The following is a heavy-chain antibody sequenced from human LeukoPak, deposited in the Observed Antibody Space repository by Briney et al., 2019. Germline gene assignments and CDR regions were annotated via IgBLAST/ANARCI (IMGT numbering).Heavy chain of an antibody. D-gene: IGHD2-2*01. CDR2: IYYSGST. CDR1: GGSISSYY. CDR3: ARDGATDIVVVPAAPDAFDI. J-gene: IGHJ3*02. Sequence: SETLSLTCTVSGGSISSYYWSWIRQPPGKGLEWIGYIYYSGSTNYNPSLKSRVTISVDTSKNQFSLKLSSVTAADTAVYYCARDGATDIVVVPAAPDAFDIWGQGTMVTVSS. V-gene: IGHV4-59*01.